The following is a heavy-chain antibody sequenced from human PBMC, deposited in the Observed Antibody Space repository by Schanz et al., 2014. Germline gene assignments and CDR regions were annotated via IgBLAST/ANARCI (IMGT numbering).Heavy chain of an antibody. D-gene: IGHD2-2*01. V-gene: IGHV3-23*01. CDR3: AKDLLYGAPMPLNHLDY. CDR1: GFTFSTYA. CDR2: ISGSGGST. Sequence: EVQLLDSGGGLVQPGGSLRLSCAASGFTFSTYAMSWVRQAPGKGLEWVSAISGSGGSTYYADPVKGRFTISRDNSKNTLYLQMNSLRAEDTAVYYCAKDLLYGAPMPLNHLDYWGQGTLVTVSS. J-gene: IGHJ4*02.